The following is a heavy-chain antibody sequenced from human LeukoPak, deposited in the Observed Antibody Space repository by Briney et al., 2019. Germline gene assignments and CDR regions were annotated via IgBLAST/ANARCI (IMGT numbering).Heavy chain of an antibody. V-gene: IGHV4-59*01. CDR1: GGSISSYY. J-gene: IGHJ3*02. CDR2: IYYSGST. D-gene: IGHD2/OR15-2a*01. CDR3: ARELIFMATGAFDI. Sequence: SETLSLTCTVSGGSISSYYWSWIRQPPGKGLDWIGYIYYSGSTNYNPSLKSRVTISVDTSKNQFSLKLSSVTAADTAVYYCARELIFMATGAFDIWGQGTMVTVSS.